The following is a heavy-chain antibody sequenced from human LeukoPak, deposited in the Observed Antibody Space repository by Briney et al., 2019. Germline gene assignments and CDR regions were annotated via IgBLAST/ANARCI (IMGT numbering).Heavy chain of an antibody. D-gene: IGHD6-13*01. CDR1: GFTFSSYA. CDR2: IYSGGST. Sequence: PGGSLRLSCAASGFTFSSYAMSWVRQAPGKGLEWVSVIYSGGSTYYADSVKGRFTISRDNSKNTLYLQMNSLRAEDTAVYYCARDLSSSWLPDYWGQGTLVTVSS. V-gene: IGHV3-53*01. CDR3: ARDLSSSWLPDY. J-gene: IGHJ4*02.